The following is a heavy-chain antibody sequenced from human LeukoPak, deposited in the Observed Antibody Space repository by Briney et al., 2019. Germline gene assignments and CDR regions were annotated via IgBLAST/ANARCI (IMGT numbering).Heavy chain of an antibody. V-gene: IGHV3-64D*09. Sequence: GGSLRLSCSVSGFTFSSYPMYWVRQAPGKGLEYVSGISSNGDTTYYADSVKGRFTISRDNFTNTLYLQMSSLRAEDTAVYYCVRNAYNYGGFDYWGRGTLVTVSS. CDR1: GFTFSSYP. D-gene: IGHD5-24*01. CDR2: ISSNGDTT. J-gene: IGHJ4*02. CDR3: VRNAYNYGGFDY.